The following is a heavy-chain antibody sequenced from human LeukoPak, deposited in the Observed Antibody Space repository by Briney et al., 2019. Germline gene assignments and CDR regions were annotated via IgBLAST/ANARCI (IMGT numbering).Heavy chain of an antibody. J-gene: IGHJ4*02. CDR3: ARSEMADY. Sequence: ASVKVSCKASGYTFTGYYMHWVRQAPGQGLEWMGWINPDSGATNYAQRFQGRVTMTRDTSISTAYMELSRLRSDDTALYYCARSEMADYWGQGTLVTVSS. CDR2: INPDSGAT. V-gene: IGHV1-2*02. D-gene: IGHD1-14*01. CDR1: GYTFTGYY.